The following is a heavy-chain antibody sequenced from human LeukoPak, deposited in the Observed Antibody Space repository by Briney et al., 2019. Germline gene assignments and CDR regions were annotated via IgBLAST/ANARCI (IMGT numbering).Heavy chain of an antibody. J-gene: IGHJ4*02. CDR1: GFTFSSYA. CDR3: ARRAGAYSHPYDY. V-gene: IGHV3-23*01. Sequence: GGSLRLSCAASGFTFSSYAMSWVRQAPGKGLEWVSAISGSPGSTYYADSVKGRFTISRDNSKNTLYLQMNSLRAEDTAVYYCARRAGAYSHPYDYWGQGTLVTVSS. CDR2: ISGSPGST. D-gene: IGHD4/OR15-4a*01.